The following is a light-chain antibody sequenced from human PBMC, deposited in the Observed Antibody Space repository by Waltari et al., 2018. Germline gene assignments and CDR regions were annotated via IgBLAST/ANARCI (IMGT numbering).Light chain of an antibody. V-gene: IGLV2-11*01. CDR3: CSYAASGL. CDR2: ACT. CDR1: SSDIGGYNY. Sequence: QAALTQPRSVSGSPGQSVTISCTGTSSDIGGYNYVSWYQQHPGTAPELRIYACTKRPSVFSFRFSGSKAGCTASLTISGLQAEDEAYYYCCSYAASGLFGGGTRLTVL. J-gene: IGLJ7*01.